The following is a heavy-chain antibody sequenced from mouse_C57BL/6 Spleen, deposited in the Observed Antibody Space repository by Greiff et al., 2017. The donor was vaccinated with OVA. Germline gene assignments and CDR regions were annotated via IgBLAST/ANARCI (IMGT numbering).Heavy chain of an antibody. D-gene: IGHD1-1*01. CDR3: ARVGTTVVAKVDY. Sequence: VQLQQSGAELARPGASVKLSCKASGYTFTSYGISWVKQRTGQGLEWIGEIYPRSGNTYYNEKFTGKATLTADNSSSTAYMELRSLTSEDSAVYFCARVGTTVVAKVDYWGQGTTLTVSS. V-gene: IGHV1-81*01. CDR1: GYTFTSYG. CDR2: IYPRSGNT. J-gene: IGHJ2*01.